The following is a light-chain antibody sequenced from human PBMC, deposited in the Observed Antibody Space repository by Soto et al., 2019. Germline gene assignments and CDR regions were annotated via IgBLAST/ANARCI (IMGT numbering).Light chain of an antibody. CDR1: SSDVGIYNY. CDR3: SSYTTSSTPWV. CDR2: EVT. V-gene: IGLV2-14*01. J-gene: IGLJ3*02. Sequence: QSALTQPASVSGSPGQSIAISCTGSSSDVGIYNYVSWYQQHPGKVPKLIIYEVTNRPSGVSNRFSGSKSGNTASLTISGLQAEDEADYYCSSYTTSSTPWVFGGGTKLTVL.